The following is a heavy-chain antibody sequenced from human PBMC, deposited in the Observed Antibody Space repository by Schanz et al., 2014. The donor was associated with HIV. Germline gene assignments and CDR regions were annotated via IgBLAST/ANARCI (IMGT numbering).Heavy chain of an antibody. J-gene: IGHJ4*01. D-gene: IGHD2-21*02. Sequence: QVQLQESGPGLVKPSETLSLTCNVSGDSISNYYWTWIRQFPGVGLEWIGKIRHTGGTNYNPSLKSRVTMSVDTSKNQFSLKLTSVTAADTAIYFCARGDFGGNSVDYWGHGNLVTVSS. V-gene: IGHV4-34*10. CDR1: GDSISNYY. CDR3: ARGDFGGNSVDY. CDR2: IRHTGGT.